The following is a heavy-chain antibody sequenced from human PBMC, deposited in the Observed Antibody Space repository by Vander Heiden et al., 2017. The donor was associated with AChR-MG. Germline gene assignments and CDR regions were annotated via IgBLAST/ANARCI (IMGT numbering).Heavy chain of an antibody. D-gene: IGHD1-26*01. CDR1: GLSFGDYT. CDR3: AKVNPGSYSDY. J-gene: IGHJ4*02. CDR2: LSASGEIT. V-gene: IGHV3-23*01. Sequence: EVQLLESGGGCVQPGGSLRLSCVVSGLSFGDYTLSGVRQAAGKGLEWVSSLSASGEITYYADSVKGRFTISRDNSKNTVDLQMNSLRVDETAIYYCAKVNPGSYSDYWGQGTLVTVSS.